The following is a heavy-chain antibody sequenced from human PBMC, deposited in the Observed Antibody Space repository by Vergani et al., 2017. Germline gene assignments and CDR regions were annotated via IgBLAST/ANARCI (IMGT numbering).Heavy chain of an antibody. J-gene: IGHJ6*02. CDR1: GYSFSSYD. CDR3: ATPRLRFSYYYYYGMDV. V-gene: IGHV1-8*01. D-gene: IGHD5-12*01. CDR2: MNPNSGTT. Sequence: QVQLVQSGAEVKKPGASVKVSCRASGYSFSSYDISWVRQATGQGLEWMGWMNPNSGTTGYAQKFQGRVTMTRNTSINTAYMELSSLRSEDTAVYYCATPRLRFSYYYYYGMDVWGQGTTVTVSS.